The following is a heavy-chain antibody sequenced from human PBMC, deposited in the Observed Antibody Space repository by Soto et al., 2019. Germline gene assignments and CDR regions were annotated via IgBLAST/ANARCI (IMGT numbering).Heavy chain of an antibody. CDR3: AREGLRGVIGAFDI. CDR2: IYYSGST. J-gene: IGHJ3*02. CDR1: SGSISSHY. V-gene: IGHV4-59*11. D-gene: IGHD3-10*01. Sequence: QVQVQESGPGPVKPSETLSLTCTVSSGSISSHYWSWMRQPPGKGLEWIGYIYYSGSTKYNPSLKSRVTISVDTSKSQFSLKLSSVTAADTAVYYCAREGLRGVIGAFDIWGQGTMVTVS.